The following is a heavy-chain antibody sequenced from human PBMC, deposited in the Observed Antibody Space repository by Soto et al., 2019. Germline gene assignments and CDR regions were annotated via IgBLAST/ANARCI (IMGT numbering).Heavy chain of an antibody. Sequence: EVQLVESGGGLVQPGGSLRLSCAASEFTFSGRSVHWGRQAPGKGLVWVSGIDKVGTVSTYADSVKVRFTSPRDNAKNTVYLQMNSLRLEDTAVYYCARGWFGPEVWGKGTTVTVSS. CDR2: IDKVGTVS. J-gene: IGHJ6*03. D-gene: IGHD3-10*01. CDR1: EFTFSGRS. CDR3: ARGWFGPEV. V-gene: IGHV3-74*01.